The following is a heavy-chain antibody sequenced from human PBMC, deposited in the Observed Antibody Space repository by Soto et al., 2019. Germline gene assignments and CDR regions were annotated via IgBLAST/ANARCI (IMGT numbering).Heavy chain of an antibody. CDR3: TRGGCSCESFCCFDF. CDR1: GFSFSGYC. D-gene: IGHD6-13*01. J-gene: IGHJ4*02. Sequence: EVQLVESGGLLVRPGGSLRLSCAASGFSFSGYCFTWVRQTPGKGLEWVASIDRDGSEKNYLDSVKGRFTISRDNAEKSLYLEMKNPRGEDTAFYYCTRGGCSCESFCCFDFWGQGTLVTVSS. V-gene: IGHV3-7*01. CDR2: IDRDGSEK.